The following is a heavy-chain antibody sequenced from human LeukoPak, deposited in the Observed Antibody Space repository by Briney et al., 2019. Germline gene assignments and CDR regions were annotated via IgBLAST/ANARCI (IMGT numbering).Heavy chain of an antibody. CDR2: IRYDGNSN. Sequence: GGSLRPSCAASGFTFRSYGMHWVRQAPGKGLEWVAFIRYDGNSNYDADYVKGLFTISRDNSRSTLYLQMNSLRAEDTAVYYCAKEEVISGNHGVYFDYWGQGTLVTVSS. CDR3: AKEEVISGNHGVYFDY. CDR1: GFTFRSYG. J-gene: IGHJ4*02. V-gene: IGHV3-30*02. D-gene: IGHD3-22*01.